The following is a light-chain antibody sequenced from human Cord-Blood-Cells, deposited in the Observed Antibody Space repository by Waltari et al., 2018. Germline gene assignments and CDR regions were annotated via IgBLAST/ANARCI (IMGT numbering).Light chain of an antibody. J-gene: IGKJ4*01. CDR3: QQYGSSPQA. CDR1: QSVSSSY. CDR2: GAS. Sequence: EIVLTQSPGTLSSSPGERATPSCRASQSVSSSYLAWYQQKPGQAPRLLIYGASSRATGIPDRFSGSGSGTDFTLTISRLEPEDFAVYYCQQYGSSPQAFGGGTKVEIK. V-gene: IGKV3-20*01.